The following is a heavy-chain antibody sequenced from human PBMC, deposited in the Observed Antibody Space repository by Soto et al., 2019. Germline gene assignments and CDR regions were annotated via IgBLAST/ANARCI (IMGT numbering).Heavy chain of an antibody. J-gene: IGHJ6*02. CDR1: GFTFSSYA. CDR3: AKVTSTMVRGVINRASCPRTYYYYGMDV. CDR2: ISGSGGST. V-gene: IGHV3-23*01. Sequence: QSGGSLSLSCAASGFTFSSYAMSWVRQAPGKGLEGFSAISGSGGSTYYEDSVKGRFTISRDNSKNTLYLQMNSVRAEDTAVYYCAKVTSTMVRGVINRASCPRTYYYYGMDVWGQGTTVTVSS. D-gene: IGHD3-10*01.